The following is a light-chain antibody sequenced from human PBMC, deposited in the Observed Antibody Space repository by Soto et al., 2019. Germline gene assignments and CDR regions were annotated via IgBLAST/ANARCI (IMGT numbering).Light chain of an antibody. CDR1: SSDVGGYNY. CDR2: DVS. Sequence: QSALTQPRSVSGSPGQSVTISCTGTSSDVGGYNYVSWYQQHPGKAPKLMIYDVSKRPSGVPDRFSGSKSGNTASLTISGLQAEDEAVYYCASYAGNSRYVFGTGTKVTVL. V-gene: IGLV2-11*01. J-gene: IGLJ1*01. CDR3: ASYAGNSRYV.